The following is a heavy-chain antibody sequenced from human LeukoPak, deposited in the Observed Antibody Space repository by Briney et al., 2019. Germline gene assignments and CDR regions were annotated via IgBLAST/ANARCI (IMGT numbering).Heavy chain of an antibody. V-gene: IGHV3-30*04. CDR3: ARDGYCSGGSCGYFDY. D-gene: IGHD2-15*01. CDR2: ISYDGSNK. J-gene: IGHJ4*02. CDR1: GFTFSSYA. Sequence: GGSLRLSCAASGFTFSSYAMHWVRQAPGKGLEWVAVISYDGSNKYYADSVKGRFTISRDNSKNTLYLQMNSLRAEDTAVYYCARDGYCSGGSCGYFDYWGQGTLVTVSS.